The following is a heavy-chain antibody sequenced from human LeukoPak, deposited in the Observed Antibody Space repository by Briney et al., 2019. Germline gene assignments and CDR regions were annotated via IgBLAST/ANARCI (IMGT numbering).Heavy chain of an antibody. J-gene: IGHJ6*03. CDR2: IYTSGST. V-gene: IGHV4-4*07. D-gene: IGHD5-18*01. CDR1: GDSISAYY. CDR3: ARGRVDTAMNYYYYYYMDV. Sequence: SETLSLTCTVSGDSISAYYWSWIRQPAGKGLEWIGRIYTSGSTNYNPSLKSRVTISVDTSKNQFSLKLSSVTAADTAVYYCARGRVDTAMNYYYYYYMDVWGKGTTVTISS.